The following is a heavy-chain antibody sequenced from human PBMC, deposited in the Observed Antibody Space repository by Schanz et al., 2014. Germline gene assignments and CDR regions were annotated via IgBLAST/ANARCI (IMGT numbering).Heavy chain of an antibody. V-gene: IGHV3-30*03. J-gene: IGHJ3*02. D-gene: IGHD7-27*01. Sequence: QVHLVESGGGVVQPGRSLRLSCAASGFTFSSYGMHWVRQAPGKGLEWVAIISLDGSNQYYADSVKGRFTISRDNAKNSLYLEMTSLRGEDTAVYYCARENLNWEAFDIWGQGTVVTVSS. CDR2: ISLDGSNQ. CDR3: ARENLNWEAFDI. CDR1: GFTFSSYG.